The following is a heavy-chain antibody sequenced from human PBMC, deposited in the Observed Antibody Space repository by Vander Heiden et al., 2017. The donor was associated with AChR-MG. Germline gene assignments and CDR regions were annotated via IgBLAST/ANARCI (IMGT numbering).Heavy chain of an antibody. J-gene: IGHJ4*02. Sequence: EVQLVQSGAAVKKPGESLKISCKGSGYSFTRYWIGWVRQMPGKGLEWMGIIYPGDSDTRYSPSFQGQVTISADKSISTAYLQWSSLKASDTAMYYCARGGDDSSGYYYPFDYWGQGTLVTVSS. CDR1: GYSFTRYW. D-gene: IGHD3-22*01. CDR2: IYPGDSDT. V-gene: IGHV5-51*01. CDR3: ARGGDDSSGYYYPFDY.